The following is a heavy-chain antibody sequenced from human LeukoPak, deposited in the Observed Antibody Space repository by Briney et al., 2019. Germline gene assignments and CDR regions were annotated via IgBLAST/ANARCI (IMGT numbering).Heavy chain of an antibody. CDR3: ASATNNRGDGYNPTFDY. Sequence: PSETLSLTCTVSGYSISSGYYWGWIRQPPGKGLEWIGSIYHSGSTYYNPSLKSRVTISVDTSKNQFSLKLSSVTAAGTAVYYRASATNNRGDGYNPTFDYWGQGTLVTVSS. CDR2: IYHSGST. D-gene: IGHD5-24*01. V-gene: IGHV4-38-2*02. J-gene: IGHJ4*02. CDR1: GYSISSGYY.